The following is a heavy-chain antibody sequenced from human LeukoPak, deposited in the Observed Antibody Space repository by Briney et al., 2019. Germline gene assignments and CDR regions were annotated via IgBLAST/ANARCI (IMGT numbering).Heavy chain of an antibody. V-gene: IGHV1-69-2*01. J-gene: IGHJ5*02. CDR1: GYTFTDYY. CDR2: VDPEDGET. CDR3: ATDLSHSSGHHNNWFDP. Sequence: ASVKISCKVSGYTFTDYYMHWVQQAPGKGLEWMGLVDPEDGETIYAEKFQGRVTITADTSTDTAYMELSSLRSEDTAVYYCATDLSHSSGHHNNWFDPWGQGTLVTVSS. D-gene: IGHD3-22*01.